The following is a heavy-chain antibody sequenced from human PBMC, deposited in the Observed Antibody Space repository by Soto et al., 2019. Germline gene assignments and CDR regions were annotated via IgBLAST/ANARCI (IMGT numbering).Heavy chain of an antibody. CDR2: ISSGGTTM. CDR3: ARDHPNIY. Sequence: EVQLVESGGGLVQPGGSLRLSCAASGFSFSNYNMNWVRQAPGEGLEWLSYISSGGTTMLYADSVKGRFTISRDNAKNSLYLHMSSLRAEDTAVYYCARDHPNIYWGQGTLVTVSS. J-gene: IGHJ4*02. CDR1: GFSFSNYN. V-gene: IGHV3-48*01.